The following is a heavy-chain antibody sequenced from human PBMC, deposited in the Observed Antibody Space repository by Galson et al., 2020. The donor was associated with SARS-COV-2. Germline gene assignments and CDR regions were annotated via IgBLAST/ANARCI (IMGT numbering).Heavy chain of an antibody. Sequence: GGSLRLSCAASGFLFSDYDMNWVRQAPGKGLEWVSFITKSSSTIYYADSVRGRFTISRDNAKSSLYLQMNGLRAEDTAVYYCVRDRHGVAFDDWGQGTLVTVSS. V-gene: IGHV3-48*01. J-gene: IGHJ4*02. CDR2: ITKSSSTI. CDR1: GFLFSDYD. D-gene: IGHD2-8*01. CDR3: VRDRHGVAFDD.